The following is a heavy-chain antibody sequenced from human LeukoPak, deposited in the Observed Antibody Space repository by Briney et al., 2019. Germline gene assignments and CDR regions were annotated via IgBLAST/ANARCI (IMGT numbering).Heavy chain of an antibody. CDR3: ATKNRFAGSIAVAGTD. D-gene: IGHD6-19*01. CDR1: GFTFSSYG. CDR2: IRYDGSNK. J-gene: IGHJ4*02. V-gene: IGHV3-30*02. Sequence: GGSLRLSCAASGFTFSSYGMHWVRQAPGKGLEWVAFIRYDGSNKYYADSVKGRFTISRDNSKNTLYLQMNSLRAEDTAVYYCATKNRFAGSIAVAGTDWGQGTLVTVSS.